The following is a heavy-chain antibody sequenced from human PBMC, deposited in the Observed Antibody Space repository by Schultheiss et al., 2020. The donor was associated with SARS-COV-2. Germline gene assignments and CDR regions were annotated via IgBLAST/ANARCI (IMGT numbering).Heavy chain of an antibody. J-gene: IGHJ4*02. CDR2: IKQDGSVK. CDR1: GFTFRNYW. D-gene: IGHD5-24*01. V-gene: IGHV3-7*03. Sequence: GGSLRLSCAASGFTFRNYWMSWARQAPGKGLEWVANIKQDGSVKHYVASVRGRFIVSRDNAKNSLDLQMNSLRVDDTAVYYCVKEGEEMGTSWGQGTLVTVSS. CDR3: VKEGEEMGTS.